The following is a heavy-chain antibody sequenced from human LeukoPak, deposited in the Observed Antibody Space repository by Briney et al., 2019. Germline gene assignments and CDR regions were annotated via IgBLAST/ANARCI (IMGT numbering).Heavy chain of an antibody. CDR3: ARDKGSGYDYYLDY. J-gene: IGHJ4*01. CDR2: INPNSGGT. V-gene: IGHV1-2*02. Sequence: ASVKVSCKASGYTFTGYFMHWVRQAPGQGLEWMGWINPNSGGTNYAQKFQGRVTMTRDTSISTAYMELSRLRSDDTAVYYCARDKGSGYDYYLDYWGQGTLVTVSS. D-gene: IGHD5-12*01. CDR1: GYTFTGYF.